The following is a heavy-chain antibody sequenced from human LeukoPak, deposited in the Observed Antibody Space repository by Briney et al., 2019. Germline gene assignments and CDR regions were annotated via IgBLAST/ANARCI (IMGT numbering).Heavy chain of an antibody. D-gene: IGHD6-6*01. CDR1: GGSISSGGYY. V-gene: IGHV4-31*03. Sequence: SETLSLTCTVSGGSISSGGYYWSWIRQHPGKGLEWIGYIYYSGSTYYNPSLKSRVTISVDTSKNQFSLKLSSVTAADTAVYYCARESRSPVPDYWGQGTLVTVSS. CDR3: ARESRSPVPDY. CDR2: IYYSGST. J-gene: IGHJ4*02.